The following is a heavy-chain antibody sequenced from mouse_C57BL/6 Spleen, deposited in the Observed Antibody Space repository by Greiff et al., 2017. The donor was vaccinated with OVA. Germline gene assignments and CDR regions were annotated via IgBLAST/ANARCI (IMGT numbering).Heavy chain of an antibody. D-gene: IGHD5-1-1*01. CDR2: IHPTNGST. V-gene: IGHV1-64*01. J-gene: IGHJ1*03. CDR3: AREIATRWYFDV. CDR1: GYTFTSSW. Sequence: QVQLQPPGTELVKPGASVKLSCKASGYTFTSSWMHWVKQRPGQGLEWIGMIHPTNGSTNYNAKFKGKATLTVDTSSSTAYMQLNSLTSEDSEVDYCAREIATRWYFDVWGTGTTVTVSS.